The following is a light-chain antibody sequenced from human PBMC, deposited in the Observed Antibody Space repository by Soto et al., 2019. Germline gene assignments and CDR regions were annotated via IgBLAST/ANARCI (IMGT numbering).Light chain of an antibody. CDR2: GSS. CDR3: QQRSNWPLFT. V-gene: IGKV3-15*01. CDR1: QSISGN. Sequence: EIVMTQSPATLSVSPGERATLSCRASQSISGNLAWYQQKPGQASRLLIYGSSTRATGIPARFSGSGSGTDFTLTISSLQSEDFAVYYCQQRSNWPLFTFGPGTKVDIK. J-gene: IGKJ3*01.